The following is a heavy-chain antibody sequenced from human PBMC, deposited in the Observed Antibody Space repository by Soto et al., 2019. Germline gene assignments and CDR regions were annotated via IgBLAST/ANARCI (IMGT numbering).Heavy chain of an antibody. V-gene: IGHV3-30*18. Sequence: GGSLRLSCAASGFTFSSYGMHWVRQAPGKGLEWVAVISYDGSNKYYADSVKGRFTISRDNAKNSLYLQMNSLRAEDTALYYCAKDTRADRVAAPGSFDYWGQGTLVTVSS. D-gene: IGHD5-12*01. CDR3: AKDTRADRVAAPGSFDY. CDR1: GFTFSSYG. CDR2: ISYDGSNK. J-gene: IGHJ4*02.